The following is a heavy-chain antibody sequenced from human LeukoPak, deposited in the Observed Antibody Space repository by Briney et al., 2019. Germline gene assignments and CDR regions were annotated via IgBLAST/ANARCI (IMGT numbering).Heavy chain of an antibody. V-gene: IGHV3-9*01. D-gene: IGHD6-19*01. CDR2: ISWNSGSI. CDR3: ARYVGGGWYPDY. CDR1: GFTFDDYA. Sequence: PGRSLRLSCAASGFTFDDYAMHWVRQAPGKGLEWVSGISWNSGSIGYADSVKGRFTISRDNAKNSLYLQMNSLRAEDTAVYYCARYVGGGWYPDYWGQGTLVTVSS. J-gene: IGHJ4*02.